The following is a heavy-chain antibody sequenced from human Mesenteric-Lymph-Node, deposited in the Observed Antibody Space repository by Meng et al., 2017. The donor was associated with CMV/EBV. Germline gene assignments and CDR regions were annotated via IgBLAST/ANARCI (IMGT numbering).Heavy chain of an antibody. CDR3: ARSLGYCSSTSCSWDGMDV. J-gene: IGHJ6*02. D-gene: IGHD2-2*01. Sequence: GESLKISCQGSGYSFTSYWIGWVRQMPGKGLEWMGIIYPGDSDTRYSPSFQGQVTISADKSISTAYLQWSSLKASDTAMYYCARSLGYCSSTSCSWDGMDVWGQGTTVTVSS. CDR2: IYPGDSDT. CDR1: GYSFTSYW. V-gene: IGHV5-51*01.